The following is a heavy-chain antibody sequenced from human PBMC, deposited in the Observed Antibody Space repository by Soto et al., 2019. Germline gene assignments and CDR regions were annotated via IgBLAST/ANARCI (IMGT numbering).Heavy chain of an antibody. D-gene: IGHD3-3*01. V-gene: IGHV4-39*01. CDR1: GGSISSSTSY. Sequence: ASETLSLTCTVSGGSISSSTSYWGWIRQPPGKGLEWIGSINYSGRTYYNPSLKSRITISVDTSKNQFSLKLSSVTAADTAVYFCAKTGFWSDYRVADYWGQGTLVTVSS. J-gene: IGHJ4*02. CDR3: AKTGFWSDYRVADY. CDR2: INYSGRT.